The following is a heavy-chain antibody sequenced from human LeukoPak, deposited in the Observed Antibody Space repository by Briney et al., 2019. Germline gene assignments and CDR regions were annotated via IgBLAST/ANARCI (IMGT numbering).Heavy chain of an antibody. CDR2: VYFNGDT. V-gene: IGHV4-59*08. Sequence: SSETLSLTCSLSSGSISSYYWTWLRQPPGKTLQWIGNVYFNGDTNFNPSLKSRVTISVDTSNNQFSPKLTSVTAADTAVYYCARQFGLMRSYRHLDHWGPGILVTVSA. J-gene: IGHJ4*02. CDR1: SGSISSYY. CDR3: ARQFGLMRSYRHLDH. D-gene: IGHD3/OR15-3a*01.